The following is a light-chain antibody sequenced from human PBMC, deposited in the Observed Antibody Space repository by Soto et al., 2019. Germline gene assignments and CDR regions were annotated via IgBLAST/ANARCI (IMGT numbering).Light chain of an antibody. V-gene: IGLV2-11*01. CDR1: SSDVGDYNY. Sequence: QYALTQPRSVSGSPGQSVTISCTGTSSDVGDYNYVSWYQQHPDKAPKLLIYAVNMRPSGVPDRFSGSKSGNTASLTISGLQAEDEADYSCCSYAGSYTGVFGGGTKLTVL. J-gene: IGLJ3*02. CDR3: CSYAGSYTGV. CDR2: AVN.